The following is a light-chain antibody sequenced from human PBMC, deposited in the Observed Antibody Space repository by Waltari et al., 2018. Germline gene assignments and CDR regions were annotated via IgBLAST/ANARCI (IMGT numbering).Light chain of an antibody. V-gene: IGLV3-25*03. CDR3: QSADFSGTWV. J-gene: IGLJ2*01. CDR1: ILPKQY. CDR2: KDT. Sequence: SYELTQPPSVSVSPGQTPRITSSADILPKQYAYWYQQKPGQAPVVVIYKDTERPSGIPGRVAGSSSGTTVTLTISGVQAEDEADYYCQSADFSGTWVFGGGTKLTVL.